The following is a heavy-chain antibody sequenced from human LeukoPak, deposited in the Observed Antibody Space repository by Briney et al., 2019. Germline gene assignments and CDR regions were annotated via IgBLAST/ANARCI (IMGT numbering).Heavy chain of an antibody. J-gene: IGHJ4*02. CDR3: ASSNIAAAGTYYFDY. CDR2: IYYSGST. D-gene: IGHD6-13*01. V-gene: IGHV4-59*01. Sequence: SETLSLTCTVPGGSISSYYWSWIRQPPGKGLEWIGYIYYSGSTNYNPSLKSRVTISVDTSKNQFSLKLSSVTAADTAVYYCASSNIAAAGTYYFDYWGQGTLVTVSS. CDR1: GGSISSYY.